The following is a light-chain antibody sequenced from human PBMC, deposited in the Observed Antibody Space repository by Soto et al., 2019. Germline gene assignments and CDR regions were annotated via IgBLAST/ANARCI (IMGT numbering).Light chain of an antibody. CDR2: GNN. CDR3: QSYDSSLSEV. CDR1: GSNIGAGYD. Sequence: QSVLTQPPSVSGAPGQRVTISCTGSGSNIGAGYDVHWYQQFPGTAPKLLIYGNNNRPSGVPDRFSGSKSGTSASLAITGLQAEYEADYYCQSYDSSLSEVFGTGTKLTVL. V-gene: IGLV1-40*01. J-gene: IGLJ1*01.